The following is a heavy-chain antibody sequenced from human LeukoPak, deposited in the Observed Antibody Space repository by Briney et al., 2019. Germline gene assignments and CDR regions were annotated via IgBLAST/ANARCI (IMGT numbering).Heavy chain of an antibody. J-gene: IGHJ4*02. CDR1: GYTFTGYY. CDR2: IIPIFGTA. CDR3: ASLSHSEVDY. D-gene: IGHD3-10*01. V-gene: IGHV1-69*06. Sequence: GASVKVSCKASGYTFTGYYMHWVRQAPGQGLEWMGGIIPIFGTANYAQKFQGRVTITADKSTSTAYMELSSLRSEDTAVYYCASLSHSEVDYWGQGTLVTVSS.